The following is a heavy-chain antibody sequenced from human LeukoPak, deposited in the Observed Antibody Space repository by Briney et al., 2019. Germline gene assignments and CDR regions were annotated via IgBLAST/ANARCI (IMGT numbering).Heavy chain of an antibody. CDR1: GGSVSSGSYY. CDR2: IYYSGST. CDR3: ARDGVAVAGIGFDY. J-gene: IGHJ4*02. V-gene: IGHV4-61*01. Sequence: PSETLSLTCTVSGGSVSSGSYYWSWIRQPPGKGLEWIGYIYYSGSTNYNPSLKSRVTISVDTSKNQFSLKLSSVTAADTAVYYCARDGVAVAGIGFDYWSQGTLVTVSS. D-gene: IGHD6-19*01.